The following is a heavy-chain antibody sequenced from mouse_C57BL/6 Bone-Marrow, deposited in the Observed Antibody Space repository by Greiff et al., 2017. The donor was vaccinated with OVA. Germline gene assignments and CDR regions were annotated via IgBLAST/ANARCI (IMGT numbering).Heavy chain of an antibody. V-gene: IGHV1-72*01. CDR1: GYTFTSYW. Sequence: QVQLQQPGAELVKPGASVKLSCKASGYTFTSYWMHWVKQRPGRGLEWIGRIDPNSGGTKYNEKFKSKATLTVDKSSSTAYMQLSSLTSEDSAVLYCARSLVRYYDDGGGAWFADWGQGTLVTVSA. D-gene: IGHD2-4*01. J-gene: IGHJ3*01. CDR2: IDPNSGGT. CDR3: ARSLVRYYDDGGGAWFAD.